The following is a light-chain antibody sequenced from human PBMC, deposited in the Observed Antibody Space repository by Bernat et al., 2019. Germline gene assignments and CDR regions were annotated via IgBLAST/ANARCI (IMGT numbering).Light chain of an antibody. Sequence: DIQMTQSPSTLSASVGDRVTITCRASQSISSWLAWYQQKPGKAPKLLIYDVYNVETGVPSRFSGSGYGTDFTFTISSLQPEDIATYYCQQYYNLPLTFGGGTKLEI. CDR3: QQYYNLPLT. CDR1: QSISSW. J-gene: IGKJ4*01. CDR2: DVY. V-gene: IGKV1-33*01.